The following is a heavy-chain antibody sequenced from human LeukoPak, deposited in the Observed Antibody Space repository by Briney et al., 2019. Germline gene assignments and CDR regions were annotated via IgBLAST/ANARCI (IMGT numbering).Heavy chain of an antibody. Sequence: GGSLRLSCAASGFSFSKAWMSWVRQAPGKGLEWVGRIKSETDGGTADYAAPVEGRFTISRADSKNMMYLQMNSLKTEDTAVYYCTTDSSLLWFGELIDDAFDIWGQGTMVTVSS. D-gene: IGHD3-10*01. CDR2: IKSETDGGTA. V-gene: IGHV3-15*01. CDR1: GFSFSKAW. CDR3: TTDSSLLWFGELIDDAFDI. J-gene: IGHJ3*02.